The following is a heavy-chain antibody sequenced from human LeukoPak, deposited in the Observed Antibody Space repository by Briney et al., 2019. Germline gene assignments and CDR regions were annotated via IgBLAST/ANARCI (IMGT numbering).Heavy chain of an antibody. D-gene: IGHD1-26*01. CDR1: GFTFSSYA. J-gene: IGHJ3*02. CDR2: ISYDGSNK. CDR3: ARGRWGAFDI. Sequence: GSLRLSCAASGFTFSSYAMHWVRQAPGKGLEWVAVISYDGSNKYYADSVKGRFTISRDNSKNTLYLQMNSLRAEDTAVYYCARGRWGAFDIWGQGTMVTVSS. V-gene: IGHV3-30-3*01.